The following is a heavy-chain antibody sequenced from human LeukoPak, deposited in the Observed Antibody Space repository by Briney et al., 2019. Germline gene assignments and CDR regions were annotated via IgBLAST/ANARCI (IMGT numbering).Heavy chain of an antibody. Sequence: ASVKVPCKASGYTFTSYDINWVRQATGQGLEWMGWMNPNSGNTGYAQKFQGRVTMTRNTSISTAYMELSSLRSEDTAVYYCARGKGITIFGVVIRVKQALDYWGQGTLVTVSS. CDR3: ARGKGITIFGVVIRVKQALDY. CDR1: GYTFTSYD. CDR2: MNPNSGNT. J-gene: IGHJ4*02. V-gene: IGHV1-8*01. D-gene: IGHD3-3*01.